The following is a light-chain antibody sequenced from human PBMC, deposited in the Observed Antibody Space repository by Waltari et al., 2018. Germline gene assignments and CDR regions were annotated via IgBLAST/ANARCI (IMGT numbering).Light chain of an antibody. CDR1: SRDIGGYNY. CDR2: DVT. V-gene: IGLV2-14*03. J-gene: IGLJ3*02. Sequence: HSALTQPASVSGSPGQSITISCSGTSRDIGGYNYVSWYQQHPCKAPKLLIYDVTNRPSGVSNGVSGSKAGNTASLTISGLQAEDEAVYFCISYTSGTTDWVFGGGTKLTVL. CDR3: ISYTSGTTDWV.